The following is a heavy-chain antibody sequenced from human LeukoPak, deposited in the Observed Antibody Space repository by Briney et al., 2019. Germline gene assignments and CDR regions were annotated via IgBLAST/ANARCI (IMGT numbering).Heavy chain of an antibody. D-gene: IGHD6-13*01. Sequence: GGSLRLSCAASGFTVSSYYMSWVRQAPGKGLEWVSVIYSGGSTYYADSVKGRFTISRDNSKNTLYLQMNSLRAEDTAVYYCARGVGQQQLVDFDYFDYWGQGTLVTVSS. J-gene: IGHJ4*02. CDR1: GFTVSSYY. CDR3: ARGVGQQQLVDFDYFDY. V-gene: IGHV3-53*05. CDR2: IYSGGST.